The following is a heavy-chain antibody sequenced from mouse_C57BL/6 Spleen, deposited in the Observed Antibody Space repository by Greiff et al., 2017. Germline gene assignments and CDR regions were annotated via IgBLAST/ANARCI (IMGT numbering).Heavy chain of an antibody. J-gene: IGHJ4*01. CDR3: TKVSSGYVGYYYAMDY. CDR1: GFNIKDDN. D-gene: IGHD3-2*02. CDR2: IDPENGDT. V-gene: IGHV14-4*01. Sequence: VQLQQSGAELVRPGASVKLSCTASGFNIKDDNMHWVKQRPEPGLEWIGWIDPENGDTEYASKLQGKATITADTSSTTAYLQLSSLTSEDTAVYYCTKVSSGYVGYYYAMDYWVQVTSVTVSS.